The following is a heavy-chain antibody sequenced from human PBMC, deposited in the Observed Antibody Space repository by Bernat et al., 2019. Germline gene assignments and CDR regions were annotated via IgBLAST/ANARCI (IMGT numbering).Heavy chain of an antibody. Sequence: EVQLVESGGGLVKPGGSLRLSCAASGFTFSSHTMNWVRQAPGKGLEWVSVIYSGGSTYYADSVKGRFTISRDNSKNTLYLQMNSLRAEDTAVYYCARYKPGYSSSYFDYWGQGTLVTVSS. CDR1: GFTFSSHT. CDR3: ARYKPGYSSSYFDY. D-gene: IGHD6-13*01. J-gene: IGHJ4*02. V-gene: IGHV3-66*01. CDR2: IYSGGST.